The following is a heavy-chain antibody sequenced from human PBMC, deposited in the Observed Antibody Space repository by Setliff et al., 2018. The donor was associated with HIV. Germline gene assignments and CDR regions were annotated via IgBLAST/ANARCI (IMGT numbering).Heavy chain of an antibody. D-gene: IGHD3-22*01. CDR2: LNPNRHNT. Sequence: ASVKVSCKPSEYSFTSYDINWVRQATGQGLEWMGWLNPNRHNTGYAQKFHGRVAMTWDTSISTAYMVLSNLKSEHTAVYYCATARRDYYDRGRRSHYYIDFWGKGTPVTVSS. CDR1: EYSFTSYD. J-gene: IGHJ6*03. V-gene: IGHV1-8*01. CDR3: ATARRDYYDRGRRSHYYIDF.